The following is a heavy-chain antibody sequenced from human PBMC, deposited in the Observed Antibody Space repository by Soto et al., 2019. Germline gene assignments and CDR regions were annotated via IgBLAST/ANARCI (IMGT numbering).Heavy chain of an antibody. CDR2: ISSSGDAT. D-gene: IGHD3-3*01. Sequence: GGSLRLFCAASGFTFSTYAMTWVRQAPGKGLEWVSIISSSGDATYYLDSVKGRFTISRDNSRNTLHLQMNSLRAEDAAVYFCAKNGDFWSWGMDVWGQGTTVTVSS. V-gene: IGHV3-23*01. CDR3: AKNGDFWSWGMDV. J-gene: IGHJ6*02. CDR1: GFTFSTYA.